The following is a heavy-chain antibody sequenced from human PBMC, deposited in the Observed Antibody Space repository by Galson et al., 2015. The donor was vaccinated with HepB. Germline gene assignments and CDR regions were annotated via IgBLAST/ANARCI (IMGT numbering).Heavy chain of an antibody. CDR2: VVYDGSDK. J-gene: IGHJ4*02. CDR3: ARDGSGTYYFDY. D-gene: IGHD1-14*01. V-gene: IGHV3-30*03. Sequence: SLRLSCAASGFTFSYYSMHWVRLAPGKGLGWVAAVVYDGSDKYYADSVKGQFTISRDNSKNTLYLQMDSLRGEDTAVYYCARDGSGTYYFDYWGQGTLVTVSS. CDR1: GFTFSYYS.